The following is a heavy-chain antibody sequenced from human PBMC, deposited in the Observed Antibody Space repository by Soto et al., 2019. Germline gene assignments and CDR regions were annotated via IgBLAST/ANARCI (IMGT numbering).Heavy chain of an antibody. D-gene: IGHD3-22*01. V-gene: IGHV1-2*04. J-gene: IGHJ3*02. Sequence: GASVKVSCKASGYTFTGYYMHWVRQAPGQGLEWMGWINPNSGGTNYAQKFQGWVTMTRDTSISTAYMELSRLRSDDTAVYYCARGVERYYYDSSGLDAFDIWGQGTMVTVSS. CDR3: ARGVERYYYDSSGLDAFDI. CDR2: INPNSGGT. CDR1: GYTFTGYY.